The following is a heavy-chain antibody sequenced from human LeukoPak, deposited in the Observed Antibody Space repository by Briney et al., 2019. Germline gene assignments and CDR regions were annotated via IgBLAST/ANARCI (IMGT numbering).Heavy chain of an antibody. CDR2: ISGYNGET. CDR3: AREEGGNYYYMDV. D-gene: IGHD3-16*01. V-gene: IGHV1-18*01. Sequence: ASVKVSCKASGYTSTSSGISWVRQAPGQGLEWMGWISGYNGETNYVQKFLGRVTMTIDSSTSTAYMELRSLRSDDTAVYYCAREEGGNYYYMDVWGKGTTVTVSS. CDR1: GYTSTSSG. J-gene: IGHJ6*03.